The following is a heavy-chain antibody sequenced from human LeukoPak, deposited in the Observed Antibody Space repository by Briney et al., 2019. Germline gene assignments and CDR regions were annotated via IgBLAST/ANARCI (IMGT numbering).Heavy chain of an antibody. CDR2: IIPILGIA. V-gene: IGHV1-69*04. J-gene: IGHJ4*02. CDR1: GGTFSSYA. CDR3: AGGPYSSGWSGTGVYYFDY. Sequence: GASVKVSCKASGGTFSSYAISWVRQAPGQGLEWMGRIIPILGIANYAQKFQGRVTITADKSTSTAYMELSSLRSEDTAVYYCAGGPYSSGWSGTGVYYFDYWGQGTLVTVSS. D-gene: IGHD6-19*01.